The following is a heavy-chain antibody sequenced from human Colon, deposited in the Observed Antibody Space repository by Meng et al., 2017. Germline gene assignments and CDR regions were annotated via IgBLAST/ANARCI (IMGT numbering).Heavy chain of an antibody. Sequence: VVALVHRGRPWRFICATSGFTFSNQSRHWVRQPPGKGLECVSSIRAGGGITQNADSVKGRFTVSRDTSKNTLYLQMNTLTAEDTAVYYCAKGRGNPYYFDYWGQGTLVTVSS. CDR3: AKGRGNPYYFDY. D-gene: IGHD1-14*01. J-gene: IGHJ4*02. V-gene: IGHV3-23*01. CDR2: IRAGGGIT. CDR1: GFTFSNQS.